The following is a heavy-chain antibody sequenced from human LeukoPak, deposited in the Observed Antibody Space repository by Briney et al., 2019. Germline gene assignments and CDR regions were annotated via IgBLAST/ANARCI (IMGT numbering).Heavy chain of an antibody. D-gene: IGHD6-13*01. Sequence: SQTLSLTCTVSGGSISSGDYYWSWIRQPPGKGLEWIGYIYYSGSTYYNPSLKSRVTISVDTSKNQFSLKLSSVTAADTAVYYCARGRVSPRHFDIWGQRTMVTVSS. CDR3: ARGRVSPRHFDI. CDR2: IYYSGST. J-gene: IGHJ3*02. V-gene: IGHV4-30-4*08. CDR1: GGSISSGDYY.